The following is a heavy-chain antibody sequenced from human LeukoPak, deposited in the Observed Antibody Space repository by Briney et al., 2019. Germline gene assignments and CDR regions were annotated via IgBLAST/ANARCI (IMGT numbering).Heavy chain of an antibody. D-gene: IGHD4-23*01. J-gene: IGHJ4*02. V-gene: IGHV4-38-2*02. CDR3: ARLGYGGNSGDY. CDR2: IYHSGST. CDR1: GYSISSGYY. Sequence: SETLSLTCTVSGYSISSGYYWGWIRQPPGKGLEWIGSIYHSGSTYYNPSLKSRVTISVDTSKNQFSLKLSSVTAADTAVYYCARLGYGGNSGDYWGQGTLVTVSS.